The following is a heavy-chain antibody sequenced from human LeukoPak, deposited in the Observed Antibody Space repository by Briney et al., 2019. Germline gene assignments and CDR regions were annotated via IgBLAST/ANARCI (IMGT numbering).Heavy chain of an antibody. Sequence: GGSLRLSCAASGFTFSSYWMNWVRQAPGKGLEWVSGISWNSGSIGYADSVKGRFTISRDNAKNSLYLQMNSLRAEDTALYYCATSYSSSAFQHWGQGTLVTVSS. CDR1: GFTFSSYW. CDR2: ISWNSGSI. J-gene: IGHJ1*01. CDR3: ATSYSSSAFQH. V-gene: IGHV3-9*01. D-gene: IGHD6-13*01.